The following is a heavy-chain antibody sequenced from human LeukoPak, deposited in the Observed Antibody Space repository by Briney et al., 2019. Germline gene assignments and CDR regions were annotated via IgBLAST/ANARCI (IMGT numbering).Heavy chain of an antibody. CDR3: ARRYFDY. CDR2: IKQDGSEK. CDR1: GGSFSGYY. J-gene: IGHJ4*02. V-gene: IGHV3-7*01. Sequence: LTCAVYGGSFSGYYWSWIRQPPGKGLEWVANIKQDGSEKYYVDSVKGRFTISRDNAKNSLYLQMNSLRAEDTAVYYCARRYFDYWGQGTLVTVSS.